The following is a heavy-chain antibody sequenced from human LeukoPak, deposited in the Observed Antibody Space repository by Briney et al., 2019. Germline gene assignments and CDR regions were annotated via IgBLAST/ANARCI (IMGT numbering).Heavy chain of an antibody. D-gene: IGHD3-22*01. CDR3: AKDRGSSGYLDYFDY. Sequence: GGSLTLSWAPSGLTLDVYAMHWVRQAAGKGLEWVSCISWNSGSIGYADSVKGRFTISRDNTKNSLFLQMNSLRAEDTALYYCAKDRGSSGYLDYFDYWGQGTLVTVSS. CDR2: ISWNSGSI. CDR1: GLTLDVYA. J-gene: IGHJ4*02. V-gene: IGHV3-9*01.